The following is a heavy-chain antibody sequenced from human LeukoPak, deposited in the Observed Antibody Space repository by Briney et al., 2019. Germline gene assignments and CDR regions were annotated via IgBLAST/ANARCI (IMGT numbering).Heavy chain of an antibody. V-gene: IGHV1-18*01. Sequence: GASVKVSCKASGYTFTSYGISWVRQAPGQGLEWMGWISAYNGNTNYAQKLQGRVTMTTDTSTSTAYMELRSLGSDDTAVYYCARDRGGEWLYLYFDYWGQGSLVTVSS. D-gene: IGHD3-3*01. CDR1: GYTFTSYG. J-gene: IGHJ4*02. CDR3: ARDRGGEWLYLYFDY. CDR2: ISAYNGNT.